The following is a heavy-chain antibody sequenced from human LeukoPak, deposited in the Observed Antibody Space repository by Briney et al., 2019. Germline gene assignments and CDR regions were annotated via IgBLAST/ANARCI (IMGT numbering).Heavy chain of an antibody. Sequence: ASVKVSCKASGYTFTSYGISWVRQAPGQGLEWMGWISAYNGNTNYAQKLQGRVTMTTDTSTSIAYMELRSLRSDDTAVYYCARDGQLIAVAGTPPYYYYGMDVWGQGTTVTVSS. D-gene: IGHD6-19*01. J-gene: IGHJ6*02. CDR1: GYTFTSYG. V-gene: IGHV1-18*01. CDR3: ARDGQLIAVAGTPPYYYYGMDV. CDR2: ISAYNGNT.